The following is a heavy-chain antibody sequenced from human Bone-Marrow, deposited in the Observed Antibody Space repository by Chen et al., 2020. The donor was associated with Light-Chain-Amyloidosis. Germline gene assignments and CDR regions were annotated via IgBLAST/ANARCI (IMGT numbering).Heavy chain of an antibody. J-gene: IGHJ6*02. V-gene: IGHV3-33*08. CDR2: IWYDGSNK. Sequence: QVQLVESGGGVVQPGRSLRTSCAASGFTFSSYGMHWVRRAPGKGLEGVAVIWYDGSNKYYADSVKGRFTISRDNSKNTLYLQMNSLRAEDTAVYYCARENYDPYYYGMDVWGQGTTVTVSS. CDR3: ARENYDPYYYGMDV. D-gene: IGHD3-3*01. CDR1: GFTFSSYG.